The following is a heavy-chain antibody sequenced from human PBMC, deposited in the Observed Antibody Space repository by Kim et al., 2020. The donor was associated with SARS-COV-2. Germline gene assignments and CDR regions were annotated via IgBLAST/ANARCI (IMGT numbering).Heavy chain of an antibody. CDR3: ARSRDGYKGGFDY. CDR2: INAGNGNT. J-gene: IGHJ4*02. CDR1: VYTFTSYA. D-gene: IGHD5-12*01. V-gene: IGHV1-3*01. Sequence: ASVKVSCKASVYTFTSYAMHWVRQAPGQRLEWMGWINAGNGNTKYSQKFQGRVTITRDTSASTAYMELSSLRSEDTAVYYCARSRDGYKGGFDYWGQGTLVTVSS.